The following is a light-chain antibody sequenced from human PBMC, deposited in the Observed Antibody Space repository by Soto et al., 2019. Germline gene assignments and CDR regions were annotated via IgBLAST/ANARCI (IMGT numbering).Light chain of an antibody. J-gene: IGKJ5*01. CDR3: QQYYGLPPRT. CDR1: QNITNN. V-gene: IGKV1-33*01. Sequence: DIQMTQSPSSLSASIGDRVTITCQASQNITNNLSWYQQKPGKAPNLLIYHASKLAKGVTSRFSGSGSGTDFSFIITSLQREDLAKYYCQQYYGLPPRTFGQGTRLEIK. CDR2: HAS.